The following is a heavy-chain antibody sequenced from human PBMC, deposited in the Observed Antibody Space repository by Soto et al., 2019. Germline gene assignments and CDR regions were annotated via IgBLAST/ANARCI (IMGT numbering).Heavy chain of an antibody. J-gene: IGHJ4*01. CDR3: ARDLGAKVYY. CDR2: VSGYNGNT. V-gene: IGHV1-18*01. CDR1: GYTFTSHG. Sequence: QLVQSGGEVKKPGASVKVSCKASGYTFTSHGISWVRQAPGQGLEWMGWVSGYNGNTNYAQKFQGRVTMTTDTSTTTAYMELRSLTSDDTAVYYCARDLGAKVYYWGHGTLVTVSS. D-gene: IGHD3-16*01.